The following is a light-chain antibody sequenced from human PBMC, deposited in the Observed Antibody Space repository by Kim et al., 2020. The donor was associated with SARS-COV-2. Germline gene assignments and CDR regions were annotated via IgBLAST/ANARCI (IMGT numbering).Light chain of an antibody. CDR1: SSDVGGYNY. Sequence: GQSIPISCTETSSDVGGYNYVSWYQQHPGRAPTLMVYDVSQRPSGVSNRFSGSKSGNTASLTISGLQAEDEADYYCSSYTSSSTWVFGGGTQLTVL. CDR3: SSYTSSSTWV. CDR2: DVS. J-gene: IGLJ3*02. V-gene: IGLV2-14*04.